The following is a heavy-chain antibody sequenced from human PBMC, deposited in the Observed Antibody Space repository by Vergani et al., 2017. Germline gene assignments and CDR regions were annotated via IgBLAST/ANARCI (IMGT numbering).Heavy chain of an antibody. J-gene: IGHJ4*02. CDR1: GGSLSGYY. V-gene: IGHV4-59*01. CDR3: ARSIVSRNPPDYFDN. D-gene: IGHD1-14*01. CDR2: VEDSGYF. Sequence: QVQLQESGPGLVRPSETLSLTCTVSGGSLSGYYWNWIRQTPGEGLEWIGYVEDSGYFNYNPSLKTLVSMSSDTSNNQFSLMLSSVTVADTAVYYCARSIVSRNPPDYFDNWGQGTLGTVSS.